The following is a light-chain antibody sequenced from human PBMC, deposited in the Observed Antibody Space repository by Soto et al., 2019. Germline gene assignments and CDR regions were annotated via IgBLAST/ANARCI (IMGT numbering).Light chain of an antibody. CDR2: SHN. CDR1: SSNIGSNV. V-gene: IGLV1-44*01. Sequence: QSVLTQPPSASGTPGQRVTISCSGSSSNIGSNVVSWYQQLPGTAPKLLMYSHNQRPSGVPDRFSGSKSGTSASLAISGLQSEDDAYYYCAAWDDSLNGYVFGTGTKGTVL. J-gene: IGLJ1*01. CDR3: AAWDDSLNGYV.